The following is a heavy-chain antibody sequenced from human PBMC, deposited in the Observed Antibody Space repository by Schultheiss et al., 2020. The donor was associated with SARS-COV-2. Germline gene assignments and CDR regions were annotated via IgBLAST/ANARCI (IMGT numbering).Heavy chain of an antibody. J-gene: IGHJ4*02. CDR1: GFTFSSYW. Sequence: GESLKISCAASGFTFSSYWMSWVRQAPGKGLEWVGRIKSKTDGGTTDYAAPVKGRFTISRDDSKNTLYLQMNSLKTEDTAVYYCTTKYDYGDYGQPWGQGTLVTVSS. CDR2: IKSKTDGGTT. V-gene: IGHV3-15*01. CDR3: TTKYDYGDYGQP. D-gene: IGHD4-17*01.